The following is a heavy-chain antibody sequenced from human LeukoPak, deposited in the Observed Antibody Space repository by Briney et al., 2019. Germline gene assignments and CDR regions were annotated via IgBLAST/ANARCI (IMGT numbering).Heavy chain of an antibody. CDR2: ISNSEST. J-gene: IGHJ5*02. V-gene: IGHV4-59*01. Sequence: PSETLSLTCTVSGASISSYYWSWIRQPPGKGLEWIGYISNSESTKYNPSPKSRVTISVDTSKNHFSLKLSSVTAADTAVYYCARGVGVIISWGQGTLVTVSS. D-gene: IGHD1-26*01. CDR3: ARGVGVIIS. CDR1: GASISSYY.